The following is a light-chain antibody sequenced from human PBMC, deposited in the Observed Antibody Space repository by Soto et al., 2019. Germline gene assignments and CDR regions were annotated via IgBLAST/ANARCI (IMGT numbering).Light chain of an antibody. CDR2: EVT. CDR1: SSDVGSYNL. Sequence: QSVLTQPASVSGFPGQSITISCTGTSSDVGSYNLVSWYQQYPGKAPKLMIYEVTQRPSGVSNRFSGSKSGNTASLTISGLQAEDEADYYCCSYARGSTYVFGTGTKVTVL. J-gene: IGLJ1*01. V-gene: IGLV2-23*02. CDR3: CSYARGSTYV.